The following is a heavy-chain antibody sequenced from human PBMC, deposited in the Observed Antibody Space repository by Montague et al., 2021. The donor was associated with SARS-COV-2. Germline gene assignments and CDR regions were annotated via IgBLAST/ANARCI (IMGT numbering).Heavy chain of an antibody. V-gene: IGHV4-34*01. J-gene: IGHJ6*03. CDR2: IHHGGST. Sequence: SETLSLTCAVHGGSFSTYSWNWIRQPPGKGLEWIGEIHHGGSTNYNPSLKSRVTISADTSKNRFSLKLTPVAAADTAVYYCARLGDGVVPSPILGVGPYYSYYYMDVWGKGTTVTVSS. CDR1: GGSFSTYS. CDR3: ARLGDGVVPSPILGVGPYYSYYYMDV. D-gene: IGHD3-10*01.